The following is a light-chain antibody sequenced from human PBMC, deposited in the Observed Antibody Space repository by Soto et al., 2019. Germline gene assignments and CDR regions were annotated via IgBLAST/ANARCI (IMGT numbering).Light chain of an antibody. CDR3: QSYDNSLSGSKV. CDR2: GNS. V-gene: IGLV1-40*01. Sequence: QSVLTQPPSVSGAPGQRVTISCTGSSSNIGAGYDVHWYQQLPGTAPKLLIYGNSNRPSGVPDRFSGSKSGTSASLDITGLQAEDEADYYCQSYDNSLSGSKVFGGGTKLTVL. J-gene: IGLJ2*01. CDR1: SSNIGAGYD.